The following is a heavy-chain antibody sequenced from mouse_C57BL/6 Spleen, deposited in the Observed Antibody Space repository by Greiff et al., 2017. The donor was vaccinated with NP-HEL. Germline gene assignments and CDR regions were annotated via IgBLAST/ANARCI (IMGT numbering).Heavy chain of an antibody. CDR3: AREYYYGSSIFDY. Sequence: QVQLKQPGAELVKPGASVKLSCKASGYTFTSYWMHWVKQRPGQGLEWIGMIHPNSGSTNYNEKFKSKATLTVDKSSSTAYMQLSSLTSEDSAVYYCAREYYYGSSIFDYWGQGTTLTVSS. V-gene: IGHV1-64*01. J-gene: IGHJ2*01. D-gene: IGHD1-1*01. CDR2: IHPNSGST. CDR1: GYTFTSYW.